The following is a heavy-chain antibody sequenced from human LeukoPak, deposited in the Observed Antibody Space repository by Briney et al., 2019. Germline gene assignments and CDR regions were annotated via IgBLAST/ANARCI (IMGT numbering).Heavy chain of an antibody. CDR1: GFTFSSYW. CDR2: IKQDGSEK. Sequence: GGSLRLSCAASGFTFSSYWMSWVRQAPGKGLEWVANIKQDGSEKYYVDSVKGRFTISRDNAKNSLYLQMNSLRAEDTAVYYCARGEFYPNQYYFDYWGQGTLVTVSS. J-gene: IGHJ4*02. V-gene: IGHV3-7*04. CDR3: ARGEFYPNQYYFDY.